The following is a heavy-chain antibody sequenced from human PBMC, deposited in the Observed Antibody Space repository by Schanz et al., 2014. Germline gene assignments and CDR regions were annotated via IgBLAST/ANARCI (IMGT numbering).Heavy chain of an antibody. V-gene: IGHV1-46*03. CDR2: INPSGGST. Sequence: QVQLVQSGAEVKQPGASVKVSCKASGYTFTSYYMHWVRQAPGQGLEWMGIINPSGGSTSYAQKFQGRVTMTEDTSTETAYMELSGLRSGDTAVYYCATNSPFRMVRGSNAFDAWGQGTMVTVSS. CDR1: GYTFTSYY. J-gene: IGHJ3*01. CDR3: ATNSPFRMVRGSNAFDA. D-gene: IGHD3-10*01.